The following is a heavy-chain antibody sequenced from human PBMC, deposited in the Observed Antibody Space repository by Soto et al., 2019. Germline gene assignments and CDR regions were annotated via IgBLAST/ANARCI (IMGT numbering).Heavy chain of an antibody. CDR2: IHYSGTT. Sequence: SETLSLTCTVSGTSISSYYWSWIRQPPGKGLEWIANIHYSGTTNYNPSLASRVTLSVDTSKNQFSLKMTSVTAADRAMYFCARYNSYAIDYWGRGTLSTVSS. J-gene: IGHJ4*02. V-gene: IGHV4-59*01. D-gene: IGHD2-8*01. CDR3: ARYNSYAIDY. CDR1: GTSISSYY.